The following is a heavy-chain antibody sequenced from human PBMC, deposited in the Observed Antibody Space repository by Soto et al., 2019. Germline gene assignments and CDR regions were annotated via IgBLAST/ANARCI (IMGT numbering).Heavy chain of an antibody. CDR3: ARRGSGSYYDY. D-gene: IGHD1-26*01. J-gene: IGHJ4*02. CDR2: ISGSGGST. Sequence: GGSLRLSCAASGFTFSSYSMNWVRQAPGKGLEWVSAISGSGGSTYYADSVKGRFTISRDNSKNTLYLQMNSLRAEDTAVYYCARRGSGSYYDYWGQGTLVTVSS. V-gene: IGHV3-23*01. CDR1: GFTFSSYS.